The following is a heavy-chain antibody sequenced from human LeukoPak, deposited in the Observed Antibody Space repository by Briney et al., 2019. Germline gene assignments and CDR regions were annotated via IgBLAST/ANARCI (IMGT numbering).Heavy chain of an antibody. D-gene: IGHD3-9*01. CDR3: ARGDYDILTGSHYYFDY. Sequence: SETLSLTCTVSGGSIGSYYWSWIRQPPGKGLEWIGYIYYSGSTNYNPSLKSRVTISVDTSKNQFSLKLSSVTAADTAVYYCARGDYDILTGSHYYFDYWGQGTLVTVSS. J-gene: IGHJ4*02. CDR2: IYYSGST. V-gene: IGHV4-59*01. CDR1: GGSIGSYY.